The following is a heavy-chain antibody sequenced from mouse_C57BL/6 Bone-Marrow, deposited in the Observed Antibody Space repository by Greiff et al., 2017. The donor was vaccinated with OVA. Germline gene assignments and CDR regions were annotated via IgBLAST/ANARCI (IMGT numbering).Heavy chain of an antibody. V-gene: IGHV14-3*01. CDR3: AREGNYD. Sequence: EVQRVESVAELVRPGASVKFSCTAPGFTITNTYMHWVKQRPEQGLEWIGRIVPANGNTKYVPKFQGKATITADTSSNTAYLQLSSLTSEDTASYYCAREGNYDWGQETLVTVSA. D-gene: IGHD2-1*01. CDR2: IVPANGNT. CDR1: GFTITNTY. J-gene: IGHJ3*01.